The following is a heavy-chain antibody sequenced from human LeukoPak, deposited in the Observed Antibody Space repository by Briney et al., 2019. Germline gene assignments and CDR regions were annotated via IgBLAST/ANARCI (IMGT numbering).Heavy chain of an antibody. CDR2: VDPEDGET. CDR3: ATTGHYCSSTSCYWGTVGRFDY. CDR1: GYTFTDYY. Sequence: GATVKISCKASGYTFTDYYMRWVQQAPGKGLEWMGRVDPEDGETIYAEKFQGRVTITADTSTDTAYMELSSLRSEDTAVYYCATTGHYCSSTSCYWGTVGRFDYWGQGTLVTVSS. V-gene: IGHV1-69-2*01. J-gene: IGHJ4*02. D-gene: IGHD2-2*01.